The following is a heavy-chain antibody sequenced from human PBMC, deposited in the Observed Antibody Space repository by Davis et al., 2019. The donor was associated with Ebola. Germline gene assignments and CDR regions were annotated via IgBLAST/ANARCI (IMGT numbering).Heavy chain of an antibody. CDR1: GARFTYYW. D-gene: IGHD6-19*01. V-gene: IGHV5-51*01. J-gene: IGHJ4*02. Sequence: GESLKISCQDSGARFTYYWIAWVRQMPGEGLEWMGVIYPRDSDTRYSPSFQGQVTISADKSINTAYLQWSSLKASDTAMYYCARQTPYSSGWYPFDYWGQGTLVTVSS. CDR2: IYPRDSDT. CDR3: ARQTPYSSGWYPFDY.